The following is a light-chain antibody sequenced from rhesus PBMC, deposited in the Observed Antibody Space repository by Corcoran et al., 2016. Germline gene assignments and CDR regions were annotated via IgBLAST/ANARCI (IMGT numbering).Light chain of an antibody. Sequence: DIQMTQSPSSLSASVGDTVTITCRASQGISSWLAWYQQKPGKAPKLLIYKASSLQSGVPSRFSGSGSGTDFPRTISSLQSEDFATYDCQQYSSRRTFGQGTKVEIK. CDR1: QGISSW. CDR3: QQYSSRRT. V-gene: IGKV1-22*01. CDR2: KAS. J-gene: IGKJ1*01.